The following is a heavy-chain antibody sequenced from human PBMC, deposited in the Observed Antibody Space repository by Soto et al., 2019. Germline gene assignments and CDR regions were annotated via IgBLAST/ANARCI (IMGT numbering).Heavy chain of an antibody. CDR3: ARGVSMDYGDYQRQAFDI. D-gene: IGHD4-17*01. CDR1: GYTFTSYG. CDR2: ISAYNGNT. Sequence: ASVKVSFKASGYTFTSYGISWVRQAPGQGLEWMGWISAYNGNTNYAQKLQGRVTMTTDTSTSTAYMELRSLRSDDTAVYYCARGVSMDYGDYQRQAFDIWGQGTMVTVSS. J-gene: IGHJ3*02. V-gene: IGHV1-18*01.